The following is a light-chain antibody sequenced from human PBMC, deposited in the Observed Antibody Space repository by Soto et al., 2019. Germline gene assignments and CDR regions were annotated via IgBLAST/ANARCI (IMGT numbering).Light chain of an antibody. CDR1: SSDVGDYNY. J-gene: IGLJ1*01. Sequence: QSVLTQPASVSGSPGQSITISCTGSSSDVGDYNYVAWYQQHPDKAPKLMIFDVTSRPSGVSNRFSGSKSGSTASLTISGLQAEDEADSLSSSYSSSGTLSVFGTGTKVTVL. V-gene: IGLV2-14*01. CDR3: SSYSSSGTLSV. CDR2: DVT.